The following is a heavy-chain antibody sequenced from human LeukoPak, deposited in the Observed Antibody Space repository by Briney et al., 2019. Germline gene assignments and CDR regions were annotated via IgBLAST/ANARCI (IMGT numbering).Heavy chain of an antibody. Sequence: GGSLRLSCAASGFTFSSFAMHWVRQAPGEGLEWVAVISYDGSNKYYADSVKGRFTISRDNSKNTLYLQMNSLRAEDTAVYYCAKDPGRIATRPKYYFDYWGQGTLVTVSS. D-gene: IGHD6-6*01. CDR1: GFTFSSFA. V-gene: IGHV3-30-3*01. CDR3: AKDPGRIATRPKYYFDY. CDR2: ISYDGSNK. J-gene: IGHJ4*02.